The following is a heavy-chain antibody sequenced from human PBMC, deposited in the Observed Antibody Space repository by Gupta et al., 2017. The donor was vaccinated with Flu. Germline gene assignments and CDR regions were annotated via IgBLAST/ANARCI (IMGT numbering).Heavy chain of an antibody. CDR2: ISGSSSTI. CDR3: ARDGQPFTVMGVTKPYYLDY. D-gene: IGHD4-17*01. Sequence: EVQVVESGGGVVQPGGSLRLSCAASGFTFSRYSMTWVRQAPGKGLEWVSYISGSSSTIYYADSVKGRFTISRDTAKNSLYLQMNNLRDEDTAVYYCARDGQPFTVMGVTKPYYLDYWGQGTLVTVSS. J-gene: IGHJ4*02. CDR1: GFTFSRYS. V-gene: IGHV3-48*02.